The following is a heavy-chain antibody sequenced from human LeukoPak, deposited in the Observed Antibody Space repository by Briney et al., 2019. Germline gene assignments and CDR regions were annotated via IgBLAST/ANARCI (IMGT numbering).Heavy chain of an antibody. CDR1: GGSISSSSYY. Sequence: PSETLSLTCTVSGGSISSSSYYWGWIRQPPGKGLEWIGSIYYSGSTYYNPSLKSRVTISVDTSKNQFSLKLSSVTAADTAVYYCARTTHVLLWFGELIGGWFDPWGQGTLVTVSS. CDR3: ARTTHVLLWFGELIGGWFDP. J-gene: IGHJ5*02. CDR2: IYYSGST. V-gene: IGHV4-39*01. D-gene: IGHD3-10*01.